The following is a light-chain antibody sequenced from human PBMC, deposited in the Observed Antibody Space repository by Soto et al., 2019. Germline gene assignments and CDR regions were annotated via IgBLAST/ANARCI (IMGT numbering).Light chain of an antibody. Sequence: QSVLTPPASVSGSPGQSITISCTGTISDVGSYILVSWYQQHPGKAPKHMIYEVSKRPSGVSNRFSGSKSGNTASLTISGLQAEDEADYYCCSCAGSTWGYVFGTGTKVTV. CDR3: CSCAGSTWGYV. V-gene: IGLV2-23*02. CDR2: EVS. J-gene: IGLJ1*01. CDR1: ISDVGSYIL.